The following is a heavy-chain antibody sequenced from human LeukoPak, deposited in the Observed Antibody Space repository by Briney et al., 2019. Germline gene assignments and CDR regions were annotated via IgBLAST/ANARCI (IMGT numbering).Heavy chain of an antibody. J-gene: IGHJ6*03. CDR2: IYYSGST. D-gene: IGHD2-15*01. CDR3: ARTQTAIGYCSGGSCPRVYYYYYYYMDV. V-gene: IGHV4-59*01. CDR1: GGSISSYY. Sequence: SETLSLTCTVSGGSISSYYWSWIRQPPGKGLEWIGYIYYSGSTNYNPSLKSRVTISVDTSKNQFSLKLSSVTAADTAVYYCARTQTAIGYCSGGSCPRVYYYYYYYMDVWGKGTTVTISS.